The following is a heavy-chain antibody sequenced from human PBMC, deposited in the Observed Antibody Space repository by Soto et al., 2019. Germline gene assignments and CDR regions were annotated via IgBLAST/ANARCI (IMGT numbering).Heavy chain of an antibody. CDR2: VTDNGGRT. Sequence: GGSLSLSCAATGFTFSVYAMTWVRQAPGKVLEWVSDVTDNGGRTYSAGSVKGRCTISKDNSKNTLFRQMDSLRAEDTAVYYCASLGVGDWAIYYYDLGMDVWGQGTTVTVSS. D-gene: IGHD2-21*02. V-gene: IGHV3-23*01. CDR3: ASLGVGDWAIYYYDLGMDV. CDR1: GFTFSVYA. J-gene: IGHJ6*02.